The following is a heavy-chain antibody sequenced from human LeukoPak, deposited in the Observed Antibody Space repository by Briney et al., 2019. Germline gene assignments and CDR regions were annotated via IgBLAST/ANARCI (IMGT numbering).Heavy chain of an antibody. Sequence: SETLSLTCTVSGASITSYYWIWIRQPPGKGLEWIGYIYNNGSTSYNPSLKSRVTISEDTSKNQFSLKLSSVTAADTAVYYCARGGDYDFWSGYSNYYYMDVWGKGTTVTVSS. CDR2: IYNNGST. J-gene: IGHJ6*03. D-gene: IGHD3-3*01. CDR3: ARGGDYDFWSGYSNYYYMDV. V-gene: IGHV4-59*01. CDR1: GASITSYY.